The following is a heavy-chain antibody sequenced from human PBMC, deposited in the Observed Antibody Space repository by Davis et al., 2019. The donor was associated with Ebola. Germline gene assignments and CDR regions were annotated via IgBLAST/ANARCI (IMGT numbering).Heavy chain of an antibody. CDR1: GFTFSSYW. Sequence: GESLKISCAASGFTFSSYWMHWVRQAPGKGLVWVSRINSDGSSTSYADSVKGRFTISRDNAKNTLYLQMNSPRAEDTAVYYCARDYEDAFDIWGQGTMVTVSS. D-gene: IGHD3-22*01. J-gene: IGHJ3*02. CDR3: ARDYEDAFDI. CDR2: INSDGSST. V-gene: IGHV3-74*01.